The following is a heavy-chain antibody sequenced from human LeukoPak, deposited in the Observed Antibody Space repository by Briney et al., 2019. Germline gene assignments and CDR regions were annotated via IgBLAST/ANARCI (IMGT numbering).Heavy chain of an antibody. Sequence: PGGSLSLSCAVSGFNVSDNYMSWVRQAPGKGLEWVSLIYSGETTLYADSVKGRFTISRDISKNTLYLQMNSLGAEDTAMYYCARRAGGYSHPYDYWGQGILVTVSS. CDR2: IYSGETT. CDR3: ARRAGGYSHPYDY. D-gene: IGHD4-23*01. J-gene: IGHJ4*02. CDR1: GFNVSDNY. V-gene: IGHV3-53*01.